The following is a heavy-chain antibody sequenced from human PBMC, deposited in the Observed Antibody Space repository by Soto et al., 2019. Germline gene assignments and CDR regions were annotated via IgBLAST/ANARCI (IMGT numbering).Heavy chain of an antibody. CDR3: ASVDGITIFGVVTHDAFDI. D-gene: IGHD3-3*01. V-gene: IGHV4-59*01. CDR2: IYYSGST. CDR1: GGSISSYY. Sequence: TLSLTCTVSGGSISSYYWSWIRQPPGKGLEWIGYIYYSGSTNYNPSLKSRVTISVDTSKNQFSLKLSSVTAADTAVYYCASVDGITIFGVVTHDAFDIWCQGTMVTVSS. J-gene: IGHJ3*02.